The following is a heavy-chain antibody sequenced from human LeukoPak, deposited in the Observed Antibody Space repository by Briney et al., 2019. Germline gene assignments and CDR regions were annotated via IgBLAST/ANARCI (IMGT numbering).Heavy chain of an antibody. V-gene: IGHV4-39*01. Sequence: SETLSLTCTISSASISSSYYYWGWIRQPPGKGLKWIGSIYYTGSTYYNPSLKSRVTISVDTSKNQFSLKLSSVTAADTAVYYCASTYSSGWYAFDYWGQGTLVTVSS. CDR2: IYYTGST. D-gene: IGHD6-19*01. J-gene: IGHJ4*02. CDR3: ASTYSSGWYAFDY. CDR1: SASISSSYYY.